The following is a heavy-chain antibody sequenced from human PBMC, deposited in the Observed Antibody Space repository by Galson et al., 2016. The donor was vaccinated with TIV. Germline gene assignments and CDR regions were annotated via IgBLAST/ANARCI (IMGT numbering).Heavy chain of an antibody. V-gene: IGHV6-1*01. CDR2: TYYRSTWYN. D-gene: IGHD3-3*01. CDR1: GDSVSSPSAA. J-gene: IGHJ4*02. CDR3: ARGAPSVFGVIMTLDY. Sequence: CAISGDSVSSPSAAWNWIRQSPSRGLEWLGRTYYRSTWYNDYAASLKRRITISPDTSKNQFSLQLTSVTPEDAAVYYCARGAPSVFGVIMTLDYWGQGTLVTVPS.